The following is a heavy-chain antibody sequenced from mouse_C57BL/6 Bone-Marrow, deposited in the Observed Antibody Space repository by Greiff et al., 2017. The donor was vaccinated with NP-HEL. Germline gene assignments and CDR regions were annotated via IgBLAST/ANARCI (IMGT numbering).Heavy chain of an antibody. CDR1: GFTFSSYA. V-gene: IGHV5-9-1*02. Sequence: DVMLVESGEGLVKPGGSLKLSCAASGFTFSSYAMSWVRQTPEKRLEWVAYISSGGDYIYYADTVKGRFTISRDNARNTLYLQMSSLKTEDTAMYYCTREGANFDVWGTGTTVTVSS. D-gene: IGHD6-1*01. CDR2: ISSGGDYI. J-gene: IGHJ1*03. CDR3: TREGANFDV.